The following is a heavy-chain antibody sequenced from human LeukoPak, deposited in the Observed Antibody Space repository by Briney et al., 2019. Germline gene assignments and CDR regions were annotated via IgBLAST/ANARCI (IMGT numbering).Heavy chain of an antibody. J-gene: IGHJ4*02. V-gene: IGHV3-21*01. CDR1: GFSLNTYN. CDR3: ASGGVGGYVLIDY. D-gene: IGHD5-12*01. CDR2: ISSSSYYT. Sequence: GGSLRLSCAASGFSLNTYNMKWVRQAPGKGLEWVSSISSSSYYTYYTESVKGRFTISRDNAENSLYLQMSSLRAEDTAVYYCASGGVGGYVLIDYWGQGTLVTVSS.